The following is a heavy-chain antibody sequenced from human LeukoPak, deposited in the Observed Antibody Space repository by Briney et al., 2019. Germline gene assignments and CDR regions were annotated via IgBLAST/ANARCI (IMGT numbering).Heavy chain of an antibody. J-gene: IGHJ4*02. CDR1: GGSISSSSYY. D-gene: IGHD2-2*01. CDR2: IYHSGST. V-gene: IGHV4-30-2*01. Sequence: SETLSLTCTVSGGSISSSSYYWGWIRQPPGKGLEWIGYIYHSGSTYYNPSLKSRVTISVDRSKNQFSLKLSSVTAADTAVYYCAREVGYCSSTSCYPGALDYWGQGTLVTVSS. CDR3: AREVGYCSSTSCYPGALDY.